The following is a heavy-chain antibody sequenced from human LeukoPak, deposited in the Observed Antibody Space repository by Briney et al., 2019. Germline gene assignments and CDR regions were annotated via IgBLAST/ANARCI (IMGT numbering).Heavy chain of an antibody. Sequence: SETLSLTCTVSGGSISIYYWSWIRQPAGKGLEWIGRIYTSGNTHYNPSLKSRVTMSVDTSKNQFSLKLSSVTAADTAVYYCARDKARAYYYDSSGYAFDIWGQGTMVTVSS. CDR2: IYTSGNT. J-gene: IGHJ3*02. CDR3: ARDKARAYYYDSSGYAFDI. CDR1: GGSISIYY. V-gene: IGHV4-4*07. D-gene: IGHD3-22*01.